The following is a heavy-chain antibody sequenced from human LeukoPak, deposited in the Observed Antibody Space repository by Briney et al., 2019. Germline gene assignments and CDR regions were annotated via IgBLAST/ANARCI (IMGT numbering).Heavy chain of an antibody. CDR2: IYYSGST. CDR3: ARGYITMSRGAPFEY. J-gene: IGHJ4*02. CDR1: GGSISSSSYY. V-gene: IGHV4-39*01. Sequence: SETLSLTCTVSGGSISSSSYYWGWIRQPPGKGLEWIGSIYYSGSTYYNPSLKSRVTISVDTSKNQFSLKLSSVTAADTAVYYCARGYITMSRGAPFEYWGQGTLVTVSS. D-gene: IGHD3-10*01.